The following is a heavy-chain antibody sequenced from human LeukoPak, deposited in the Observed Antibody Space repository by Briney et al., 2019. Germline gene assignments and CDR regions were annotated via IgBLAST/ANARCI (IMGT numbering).Heavy chain of an antibody. J-gene: IGHJ4*02. V-gene: IGHV1-2*02. D-gene: IGHD3-16*01. CDR2: INPKSGDA. CDR1: GSTFSDYH. Sequence: ASVKVSCKASGSTFSDYHINWVRQASRQGPEWMGWINPKSGDASYNQAFQGRVTMTRDTSISTAYMELNRLRSDDTAMYHCARGEYSNGYPYRLDSWGQGTLVTVSS. CDR3: ARGEYSNGYPYRLDS.